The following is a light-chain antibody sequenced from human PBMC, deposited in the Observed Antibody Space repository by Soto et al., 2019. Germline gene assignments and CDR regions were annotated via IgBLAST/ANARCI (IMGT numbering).Light chain of an antibody. J-gene: IGKJ5*01. V-gene: IGKV3-11*01. Sequence: IVLTDSPATLSLSPWEIATLSCRASQSVSSYLAWYQQKPGQAPRLLIYDASNRATGIPARFSGSGSGTDFTLTISSLEPEDFAVHYCQQRSNWLITFGQATRLEIK. CDR2: DAS. CDR3: QQRSNWLIT. CDR1: QSVSSY.